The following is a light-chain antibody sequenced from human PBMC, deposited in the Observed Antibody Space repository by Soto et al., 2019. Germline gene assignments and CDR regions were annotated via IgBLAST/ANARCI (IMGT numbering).Light chain of an antibody. V-gene: IGKV1-39*01. CDR3: QQRRDWPPT. CDR1: QSISTY. Sequence: DIQMTQSPSSLSASVGDRVTITCRASQSISTYLNWYQQKPGKAPKVLISAASSLQSGVPSRFSGSGSGTDFTLTINSLEPEDFAIYYCQQRRDWPPTFGPGTKVDIK. J-gene: IGKJ3*01. CDR2: AAS.